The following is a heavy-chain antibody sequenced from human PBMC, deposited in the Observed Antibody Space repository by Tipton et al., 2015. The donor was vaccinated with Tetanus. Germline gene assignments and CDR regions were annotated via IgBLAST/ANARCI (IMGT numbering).Heavy chain of an antibody. Sequence: QSGPEVKKPGASVKVSCKASGYTLTSYHMHWVRQAPGQGLEWMAGIITNSGTTTFAQRFQGRVTITVDASTSAAYMELSDLRSDDTAVYYCARANNEYPKKGPFDSWGRGTLVLVSS. CDR1: GYTLTSYH. CDR3: ARANNEYPKKGPFDS. CDR2: IITNSGTT. V-gene: IGHV1-46*01. D-gene: IGHD6-6*01. J-gene: IGHJ4*02.